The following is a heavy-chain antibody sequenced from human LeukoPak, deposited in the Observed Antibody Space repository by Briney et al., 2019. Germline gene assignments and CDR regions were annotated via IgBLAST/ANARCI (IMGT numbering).Heavy chain of an antibody. Sequence: GRSLRLSCAASGFTFSSYGMHWVRQAPGKGLEWVAVIWYDGSNKHYADSVKGRFTISRDNSKNTLYLQMNSLRAEDTAVYYCAKDTYDGSGSSDYWGQGTLVTVSS. J-gene: IGHJ4*02. D-gene: IGHD3-10*01. V-gene: IGHV3-33*06. CDR1: GFTFSSYG. CDR3: AKDTYDGSGSSDY. CDR2: IWYDGSNK.